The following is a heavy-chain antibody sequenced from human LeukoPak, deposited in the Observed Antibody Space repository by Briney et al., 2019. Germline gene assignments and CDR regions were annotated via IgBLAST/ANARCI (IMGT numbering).Heavy chain of an antibody. J-gene: IGHJ6*02. V-gene: IGHV3-30-3*01. D-gene: IGHD3-3*01. CDR1: GFTFSSYA. Sequence: LTGGSLRLSCAASGFTFSSYAMHWVRQAPGKGLEWVAVISYDGSNKYYADSVKGRFTISRDNSKNTLYLQMNSLRAEDTAVYYCAREENSYYDFWSGRWGMDVWGQGTTVTVSS. CDR2: ISYDGSNK. CDR3: AREENSYYDFWSGRWGMDV.